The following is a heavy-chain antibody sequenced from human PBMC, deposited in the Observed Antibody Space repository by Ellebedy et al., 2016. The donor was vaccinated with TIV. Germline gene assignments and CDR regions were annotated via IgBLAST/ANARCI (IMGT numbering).Heavy chain of an antibody. J-gene: IGHJ3*02. V-gene: IGHV3-7*01. CDR2: IKHDGSEK. Sequence: GESLKISXAASGFTFKNYWMTWVRQAPGKGQEWVTNIKHDGSEKYYVDSVKGRFTVSRDNAKNSLFLQMSSLRVEDTAVYYCARNNHGAYGGGDAFDIWGQGTMVTVSS. CDR1: GFTFKNYW. CDR3: ARNNHGAYGGGDAFDI. D-gene: IGHD4-17*01.